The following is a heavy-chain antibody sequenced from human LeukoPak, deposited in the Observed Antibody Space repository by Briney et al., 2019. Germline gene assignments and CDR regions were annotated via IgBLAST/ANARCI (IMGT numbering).Heavy chain of an antibody. CDR3: ARKEIQLREAEGWFDP. J-gene: IGHJ5*02. D-gene: IGHD5-18*01. CDR2: INPSGGST. V-gene: IGHV1-46*01. Sequence: ASVKVSCKASGYTFTNYYMHWVRQAPGQGLEWMGIINPSGGSTSYAQEFQGRVTITADKSTSTAYMELSSLRSEDTAVYYCARKEIQLREAEGWFDPWGQGTLVTVSS. CDR1: GYTFTNYY.